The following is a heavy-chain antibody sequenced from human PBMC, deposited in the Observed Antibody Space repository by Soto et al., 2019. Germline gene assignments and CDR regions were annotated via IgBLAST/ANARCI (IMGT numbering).Heavy chain of an antibody. V-gene: IGHV1-18*01. Sequence: QVQLVQSGDEVKKPGASVKVSCKASGYIFVNYGIAWVRHAPGQGLAWMGWISPYTGNTHSATKVQGRLTMTTDTSSSTAYMDLGSLTSDATAVYYCVMVDNYVTPTPQDVWGQGTTVTVSS. CDR3: VMVDNYVTPTPQDV. CDR2: ISPYTGNT. D-gene: IGHD3-16*01. CDR1: GYIFVNYG. J-gene: IGHJ6*02.